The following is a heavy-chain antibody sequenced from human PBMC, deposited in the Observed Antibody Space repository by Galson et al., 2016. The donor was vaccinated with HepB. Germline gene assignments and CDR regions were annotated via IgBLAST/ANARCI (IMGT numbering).Heavy chain of an antibody. V-gene: IGHV1-18*01. CDR3: ARDFCTGGGADICYHALAH. D-gene: IGHD2-8*02. Sequence: SVKVSCKASGYTFTTFGLSWVRQAPGQGLEWMAWFNPNGTRGSAQKFQGRLTMTTDTSATTAYMELTSLRSDDTAIYYCARDFCTGGGADICYHALAHWGQGTLVTVSS. J-gene: IGHJ4*02. CDR2: FNPNGTR. CDR1: GYTFTTFG.